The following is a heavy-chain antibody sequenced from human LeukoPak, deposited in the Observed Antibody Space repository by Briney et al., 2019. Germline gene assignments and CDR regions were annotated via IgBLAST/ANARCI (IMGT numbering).Heavy chain of an antibody. CDR3: TTRDATTVVTGAFDI. CDR1: GFTFSDYW. D-gene: IGHD4-17*01. Sequence: GGSLRLSCAASGFTFSDYWLSWVRQAPGKGLEWVANMNRDGSEKNYVDSMKGRITISRDNAKNSLYLQMNSLRVEDTAVYYCTTRDATTVVTGAFDIWGQGTMVTVSS. J-gene: IGHJ3*02. CDR2: MNRDGSEK. V-gene: IGHV3-7*01.